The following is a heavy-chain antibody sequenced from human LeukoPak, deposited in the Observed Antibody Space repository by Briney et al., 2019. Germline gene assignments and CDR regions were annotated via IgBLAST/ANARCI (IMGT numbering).Heavy chain of an antibody. J-gene: IGHJ6*03. Sequence: GGSLRLSCAASGFTSSSYAMHWVRQAPGKGLEWVAVISYDGSNKYYADSVKGRFTISRDNSKNTLYLQMNSLRAEDTAVYYCARDRMPDYYYYYMDVWGKGTTVTVSS. V-gene: IGHV3-30*04. CDR2: ISYDGSNK. CDR3: ARDRMPDYYYYYMDV. D-gene: IGHD1-14*01. CDR1: GFTSSSYA.